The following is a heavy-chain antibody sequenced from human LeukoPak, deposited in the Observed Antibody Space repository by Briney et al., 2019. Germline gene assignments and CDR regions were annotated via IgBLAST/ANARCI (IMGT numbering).Heavy chain of an antibody. CDR1: GGSISSYY. CDR3: AGGYIYGSTYYYMDV. D-gene: IGHD5-18*01. V-gene: IGHV4-59*01. Sequence: SETLSLTCTVSGGSISSYYWSWIRQPPGKGLEWIGYIYYSGSTNYNPSLKSRVTISVDTSKNQFSLKLSSVTAADTAVYYCAGGYIYGSTYYYMDVWGKGTTVTISS. J-gene: IGHJ6*03. CDR2: IYYSGST.